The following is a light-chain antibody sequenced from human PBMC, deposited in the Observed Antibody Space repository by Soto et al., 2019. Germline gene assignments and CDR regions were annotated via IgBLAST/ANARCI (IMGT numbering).Light chain of an antibody. V-gene: IGLV1-51*01. J-gene: IGLJ1*01. CDR3: GSWDSSLSAYV. Sequence: QSVLTQPPSVSAAPGQKVTISCSGSSSNIGGNSVSWYQQLPGTAPKLLIYDDNKRPSGIPDRFSGSKSGTSATLGITGCETGDEADYYCGSWDSSLSAYVFGTGTKVTVL. CDR1: SSNIGGNS. CDR2: DDN.